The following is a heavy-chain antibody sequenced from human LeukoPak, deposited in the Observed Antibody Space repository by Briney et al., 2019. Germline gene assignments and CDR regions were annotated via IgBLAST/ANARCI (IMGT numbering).Heavy chain of an antibody. Sequence: SETLSLTCTVSGGSISSYYWSWIRQPPGKGLEWIGYIFYSGSTNYNPSLKSRVTISVDTSKNQFSLKLSSVTAADTAVYYCAKDRGRYFERAMVHWFDPWGQGTLVTVSS. CDR1: GGSISSYY. J-gene: IGHJ5*02. D-gene: IGHD3-9*01. CDR3: AKDRGRYFERAMVHWFDP. V-gene: IGHV4-59*01. CDR2: IFYSGST.